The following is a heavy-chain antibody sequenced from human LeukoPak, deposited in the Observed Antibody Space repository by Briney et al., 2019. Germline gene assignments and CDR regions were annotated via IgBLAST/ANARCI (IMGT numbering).Heavy chain of an antibody. CDR3: ARVVHYDYVWGSAYYYYMDV. D-gene: IGHD3-16*01. Sequence: SETLSLTCTVSGYSISSGYYWGWIRQPPGKGLEWIGYIYHSGSTYYNPSLKSRVTISVDRSKNQFSLKLSSVTAADTAVHYCARVVHYDYVWGSAYYYYMDVWGKGTTVTVSS. V-gene: IGHV4-38-2*02. J-gene: IGHJ6*03. CDR2: IYHSGST. CDR1: GYSISSGYY.